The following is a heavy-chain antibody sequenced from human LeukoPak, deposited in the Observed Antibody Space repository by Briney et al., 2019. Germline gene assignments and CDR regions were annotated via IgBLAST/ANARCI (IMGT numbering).Heavy chain of an antibody. J-gene: IGHJ4*02. Sequence: PGGSLRLSCAASGFTFSSYAMSWVRQAPGKGLEWVSAISGSGGSTYYADSVKGRFTISRDNSKNTLYLQMNSLKTEDTAVYYCTTVGRIAAAGLKCNYWGQGTLVTVSS. CDR3: TTVGRIAAAGLKCNY. CDR1: GFTFSSYA. CDR2: ISGSGGST. V-gene: IGHV3-23*01. D-gene: IGHD6-13*01.